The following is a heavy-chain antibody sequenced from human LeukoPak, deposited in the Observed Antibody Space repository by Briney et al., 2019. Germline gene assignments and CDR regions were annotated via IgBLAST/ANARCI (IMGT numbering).Heavy chain of an antibody. D-gene: IGHD1-26*01. J-gene: IGHJ3*02. V-gene: IGHV4-59*01. CDR2: IYYSGST. CDR1: GGTISSYY. Sequence: SETLSLTCTVSGGTISSYYWSWIRQPPGQGLEWIGCIYYSGSTNYNPSLKSRVTISVDTSKNQFSLKLSSVTAADTAVYYCAIDPYSGSYYRWAFDIWGQGTMVTVSS. CDR3: AIDPYSGSYYRWAFDI.